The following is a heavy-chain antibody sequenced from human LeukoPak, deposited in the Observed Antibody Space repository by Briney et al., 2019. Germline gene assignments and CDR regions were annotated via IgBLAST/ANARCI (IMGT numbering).Heavy chain of an antibody. CDR1: GFTFSSYA. CDR3: ANSREQQLAVFDY. CDR2: ISGSGGST. J-gene: IGHJ4*02. Sequence: PGGSLRLSCAASGFTFSSYAMSWVRQAPGKGLEWVSAISGSGGSTYYADSVKGRFTISRDNSKNTLYLQMNSLRAEDTAVYYCANSREQQLAVFDYWGQGTLVTVSS. V-gene: IGHV3-23*01. D-gene: IGHD6-13*01.